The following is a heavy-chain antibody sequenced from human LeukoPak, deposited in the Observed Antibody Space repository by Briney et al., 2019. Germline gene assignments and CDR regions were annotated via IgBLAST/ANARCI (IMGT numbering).Heavy chain of an antibody. Sequence: GGSLRLSCAASGFTFSSYGMHWVRQAPGKGLEWVAVISYDGSNKYYADSVKGRFTISRDNSKNTLYLQMNSLRAEDTAAYYCAKGVYCSSTSCYNPYFDYWGQGTLVTVSS. D-gene: IGHD2-2*01. CDR3: AKGVYCSSTSCYNPYFDY. CDR1: GFTFSSYG. CDR2: ISYDGSNK. J-gene: IGHJ4*02. V-gene: IGHV3-30*18.